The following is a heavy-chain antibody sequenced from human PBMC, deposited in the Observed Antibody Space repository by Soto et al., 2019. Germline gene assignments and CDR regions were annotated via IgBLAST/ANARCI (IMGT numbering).Heavy chain of an antibody. Sequence: QVQLVESGGGLVRPGGSLRLSCAASGFTFNDYYMTWIRQAPGKGLEGLSYISTSGSTIFYADSVKGRFTISRDNAKNSLFLQMNSLRADDTAVYYCAKRGAYNSGWVGDIDYWGQGTLVTVSS. D-gene: IGHD6-19*01. V-gene: IGHV3-11*01. CDR2: ISTSGSTI. J-gene: IGHJ4*02. CDR1: GFTFNDYY. CDR3: AKRGAYNSGWVGDIDY.